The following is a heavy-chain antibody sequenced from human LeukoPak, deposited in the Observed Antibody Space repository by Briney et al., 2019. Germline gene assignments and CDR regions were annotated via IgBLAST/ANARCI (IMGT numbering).Heavy chain of an antibody. D-gene: IGHD1-26*01. CDR2: ISSSGAKA. CDR3: AKDMELAS. Sequence: GGSLRLSCAASGFTFRDAAMTRVRQAPGKGLEWVSLISSSGAKAYYADSVKGRFTISRDNSKNTLYLQMNNLRGEDTAEYYCAKDMELASWGQGTLVTVSS. CDR1: GFTFRDAA. J-gene: IGHJ5*02. V-gene: IGHV3-23*01.